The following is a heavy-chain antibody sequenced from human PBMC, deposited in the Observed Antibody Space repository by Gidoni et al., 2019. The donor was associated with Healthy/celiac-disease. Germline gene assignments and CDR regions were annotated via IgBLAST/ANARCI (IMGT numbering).Heavy chain of an antibody. Sequence: EVQLVESGGGLVKPGGSLRLSCAASGFTFSSYSMNWVRQAPGKGLEWVSSISSSSSYIYYADSVKGRFTISRDNAKNSLYLQMNSLRAEDTAVYYCARGASSIAARLREKGGVDYWGQGTLVTVSS. D-gene: IGHD6-6*01. J-gene: IGHJ4*02. CDR2: ISSSSSYI. CDR3: ARGASSIAARLREKGGVDY. CDR1: GFTFSSYS. V-gene: IGHV3-21*01.